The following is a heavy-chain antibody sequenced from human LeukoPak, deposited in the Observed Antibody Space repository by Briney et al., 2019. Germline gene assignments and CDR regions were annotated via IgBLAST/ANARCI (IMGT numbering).Heavy chain of an antibody. CDR3: AKDHWALGGSYYYDY. CDR1: GFTFSGYA. V-gene: IGHV3-23*01. J-gene: IGHJ4*02. D-gene: IGHD1-26*01. CDR2: ISGSGGST. Sequence: GGSLRPSCAASGFTFSGYAMSWVRQAPGKGLEWVSAISGSGGSTYYADSVKGRFTISRDNSKNTLYLQMNSLRAEDTAVYYCAKDHWALGGSYYYDYWGQGTLVTVSS.